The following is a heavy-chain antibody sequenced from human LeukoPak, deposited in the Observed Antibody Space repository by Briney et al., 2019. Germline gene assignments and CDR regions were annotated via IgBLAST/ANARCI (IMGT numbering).Heavy chain of an antibody. V-gene: IGHV3-48*03. CDR3: AAGSPTLGFEY. J-gene: IGHJ4*02. D-gene: IGHD6-25*01. CDR1: GFTFSSYE. CDR2: IYSSGSTR. Sequence: GGSLRLSCAASGFTFSSYEMNWVRQAPGKGLEWVTYIYSSGSTRYYADSVKGRFTISRDNAKNSLYLQMNSLRGEDTAVYYCAAGSPTLGFEYWGQGTLVTVSS.